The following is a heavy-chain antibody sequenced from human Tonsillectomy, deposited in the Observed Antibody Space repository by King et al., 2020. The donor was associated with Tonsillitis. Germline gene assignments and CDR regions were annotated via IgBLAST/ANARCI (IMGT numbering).Heavy chain of an antibody. Sequence: VQLVESGGALVQPGRSLRLSCAASGFTFDDYAMHWVRQVPGKGLEWVSGINWNSDRIDYADSVKGRFTISRDSAKKSLYLQMNSLRAKDTALYYCAKGQSIAPPLWASPFDYWGQGTLVTVSS. CDR1: GFTFDDYA. D-gene: IGHD6-6*01. CDR3: AKGQSIAPPLWASPFDY. V-gene: IGHV3-9*01. CDR2: INWNSDRI. J-gene: IGHJ4*02.